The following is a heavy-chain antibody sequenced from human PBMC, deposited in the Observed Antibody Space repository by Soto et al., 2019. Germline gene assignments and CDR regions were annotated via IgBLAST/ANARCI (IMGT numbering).Heavy chain of an antibody. V-gene: IGHV4-31*03. D-gene: IGHD2-21*02. CDR2: IYYSGST. CDR3: TKQKGDSRTYNGMDV. J-gene: IGHJ6*02. CDR1: GGSISSGGYY. Sequence: TLSLTCTVFGGSISSGGYYWSCIRKHPGKGLEWIGYIYYSGSTYYNPSLKSRVTMSVDTSKNQFSLQLNSVTPEDTAVYYCTKQKGDSRTYNGMDVWGQGTTVTVSS.